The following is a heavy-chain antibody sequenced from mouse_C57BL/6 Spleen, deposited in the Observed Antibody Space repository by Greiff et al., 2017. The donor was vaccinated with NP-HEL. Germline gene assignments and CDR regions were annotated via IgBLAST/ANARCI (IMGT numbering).Heavy chain of an antibody. Sequence: QVQLQQSGAELVKPGASVKISCKASGYAFSSYWMNWVKQRPGKGLEWIGKINPGDGDTNYKGKFKGKATLTADQSSSTAYMQLSSLTSEDAAVYVCAREGDYYAMDYWGQGTSVTVSS. V-gene: IGHV1-80*01. CDR1: GYAFSSYW. CDR3: AREGDYYAMDY. J-gene: IGHJ4*01. CDR2: INPGDGDT.